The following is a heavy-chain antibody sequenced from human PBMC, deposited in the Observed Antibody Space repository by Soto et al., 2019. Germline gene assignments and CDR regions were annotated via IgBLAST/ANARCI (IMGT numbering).Heavy chain of an antibody. CDR3: AREGDSSGSGPIAY. V-gene: IGHV3-30-3*01. CDR1: GFTFSSYA. Sequence: QVQLEEYGGGVVQPGRYLRLSCAASGFTFSSYAMHWVRQAPGKGLEWGAVISYDGSNKYYADSVKGRFTISRDNSKNTLYLQMNSLRPEDTAVYYCAREGDSSGSGPIAYWGQGTMVTVSS. D-gene: IGHD3-22*01. CDR2: ISYDGSNK. J-gene: IGHJ4*02.